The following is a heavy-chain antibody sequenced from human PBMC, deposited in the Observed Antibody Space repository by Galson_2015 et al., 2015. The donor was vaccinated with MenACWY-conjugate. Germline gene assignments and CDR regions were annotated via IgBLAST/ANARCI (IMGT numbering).Heavy chain of an antibody. Sequence: SLRLSCAASGFTFSSYAMSWVRQAPGKGLEWVSAISGSGGSTYYADSVKGRFTISRDNSKNTLYLQMNSLRAEDTAVYYCAKDMGALGGSDYWGQGTLVTVSS. CDR1: GFTFSSYA. CDR3: AKDMGALGGSDY. J-gene: IGHJ4*02. CDR2: ISGSGGST. D-gene: IGHD1-26*01. V-gene: IGHV3-23*01.